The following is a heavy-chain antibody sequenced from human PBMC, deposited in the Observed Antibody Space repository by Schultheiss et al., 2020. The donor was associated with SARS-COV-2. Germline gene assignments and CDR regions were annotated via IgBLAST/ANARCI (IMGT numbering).Heavy chain of an antibody. CDR1: GGSISSGGYY. J-gene: IGHJ3*02. Sequence: SETLSLTCAVSGGSISSGGYYWSWIRQHPGKGLEWIGEINHSGSTNYNPSLKSRVTISVDTSKNQFSLKVSSVTAADTAVYYCAGSTMVTTGSDAFDIWGQGTMVTVSS. CDR3: AGSTMVTTGSDAFDI. V-gene: IGHV4-39*01. CDR2: INHSGST. D-gene: IGHD4-17*01.